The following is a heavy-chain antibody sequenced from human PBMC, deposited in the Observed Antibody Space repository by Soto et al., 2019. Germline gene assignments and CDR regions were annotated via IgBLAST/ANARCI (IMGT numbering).Heavy chain of an antibody. Sequence: GGSLRLSCAASGLTISNAWMNWVRQAPGKGLEWVGRIKTNTEGGTTDYAAAVKGRFTVSRDDPKNTLYLQMNSLKTEDTAVYYCTTGSVEGVWGQGTTVTVSS. V-gene: IGHV3-15*07. CDR2: IKTNTEGGTT. CDR3: TTGSVEGV. CDR1: GLTISNAW. J-gene: IGHJ6*02. D-gene: IGHD2-15*01.